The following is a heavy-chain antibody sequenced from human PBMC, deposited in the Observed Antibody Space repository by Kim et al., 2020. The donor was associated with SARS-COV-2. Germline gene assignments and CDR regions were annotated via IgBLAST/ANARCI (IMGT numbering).Heavy chain of an antibody. Sequence: GGSLRLSCVASGFTFSGSAFHWVRLASGKGLEWIGRIRSKANNYGTTYAASMKGRFSISRDDSQNTAYLQMDSLKIEDTAIYFCTRHFDVVANTPMGFDFWGQGTLVTVST. D-gene: IGHD5-12*01. CDR1: GFTFSGSA. V-gene: IGHV3-73*01. CDR2: IRSKANNYGT. CDR3: TRHFDVVANTPMGFDF. J-gene: IGHJ5*01.